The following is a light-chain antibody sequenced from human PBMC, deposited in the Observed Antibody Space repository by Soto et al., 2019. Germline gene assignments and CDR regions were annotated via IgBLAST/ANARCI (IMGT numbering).Light chain of an antibody. J-gene: IGKJ1*01. CDR1: QSVSSN. Sequence: EIVMTQSPATLSVSPGERATLSCRASQSVSSNLAWYQQKPGQAPRLLIYGASTRATGIPARFSGSGSGTEFTLTISSLQSEDFAVYYWQQYNNRPPPPGTFGQGTKVEIK. V-gene: IGKV3-15*01. CDR2: GAS. CDR3: QQYNNRPPPPGT.